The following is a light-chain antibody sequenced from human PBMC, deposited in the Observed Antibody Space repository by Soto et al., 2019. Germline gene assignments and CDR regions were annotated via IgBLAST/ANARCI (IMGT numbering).Light chain of an antibody. CDR1: QNIHDK. CDR2: GAS. Sequence: EIVMTQSPATLSVSPGERVSLSCRASQNIHDKLAWYQQKPGQTPRLLIYGASSRATGIPDRFSGSGSGTDFTLTISRLEPEDFAVYYCQQYGSSPEFGQGTKVDI. CDR3: QQYGSSPE. V-gene: IGKV3-20*01. J-gene: IGKJ1*01.